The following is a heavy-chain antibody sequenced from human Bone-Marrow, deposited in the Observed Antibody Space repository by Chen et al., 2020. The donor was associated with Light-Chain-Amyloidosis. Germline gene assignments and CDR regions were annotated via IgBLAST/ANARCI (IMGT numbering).Heavy chain of an antibody. CDR3: AKRPPYPSIYGMDV. CDR1: GFTFSSYA. V-gene: IGHV3-23*01. J-gene: IGHJ6*02. CDR2: ISGSGGST. Sequence: EVQLLESGGGLVQPGGSLRLSCAASGFTFSSYAMSWVRQAPGKGLEWVSGISGSGGSTYYADSVNGRFTISRDNSKNTLYLQMNSLRAEDTAVYYCAKRPPYPSIYGMDVWGQGTTVTVSS. D-gene: IGHD2-21*01.